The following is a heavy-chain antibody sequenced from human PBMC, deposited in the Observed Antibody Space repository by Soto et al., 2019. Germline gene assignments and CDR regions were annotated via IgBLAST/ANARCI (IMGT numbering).Heavy chain of an antibody. J-gene: IGHJ3*02. Sequence: ASETLSPTCTVSGCSISSSSYYWGWIRPPPGKGLEWIGSIYYSGSTYYNPSLKSRVTISVDTSKNQFSLKLSSVTAADTAVYYCANIVVVPAATLTGAFDIWGQGTMVTV. D-gene: IGHD2-2*01. CDR3: ANIVVVPAATLTGAFDI. CDR2: IYYSGST. V-gene: IGHV4-39*01. CDR1: GCSISSSSYY.